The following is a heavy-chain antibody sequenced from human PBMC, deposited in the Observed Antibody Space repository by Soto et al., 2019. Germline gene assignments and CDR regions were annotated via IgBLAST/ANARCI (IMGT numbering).Heavy chain of an antibody. CDR1: GGSISSYY. Sequence: TLSLTCTVSGGSISSYYWSWIRQPPGKGLEWIGYIYYSGSTNYNLSLKSRVTISVDTSKNQFSLKLSSVTAADTAVYYCARHGYSRCVSCYTYVTPDYYYMHVWGKGTTDTV. V-gene: IGHV4-59*08. CDR2: IYYSGST. CDR3: ARHGYSRCVSCYTYVTPDYYYMHV. D-gene: IGHD2-15*01. J-gene: IGHJ6*03.